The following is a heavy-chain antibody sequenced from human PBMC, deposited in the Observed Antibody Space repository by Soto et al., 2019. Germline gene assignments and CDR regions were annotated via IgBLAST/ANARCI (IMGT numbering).Heavy chain of an antibody. J-gene: IGHJ6*02. CDR1: GFTFSSYW. V-gene: IGHV3-7*03. Sequence: GGSLKLSCAASGFTFSSYWMSWVRQAPGKGLEWVANIKKDGSEKYYVDSVKGRFTSSRDNAKNSLYLQMNSLRAEDTVVYYCARAGVDRYCSGVSCYYYYYGMDVWGQGTTVTVSS. CDR3: ARAGVDRYCSGVSCYYYYYGMDV. D-gene: IGHD2-15*01. CDR2: IKKDGSEK.